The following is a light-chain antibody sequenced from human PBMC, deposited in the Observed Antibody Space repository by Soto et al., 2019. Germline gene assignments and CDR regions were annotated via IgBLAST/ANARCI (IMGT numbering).Light chain of an antibody. CDR3: QKYSGVPVT. CDR2: SAS. Sequence: IQMTQSPSALSASVGDRVTITRRASQDINKYLAWYQQRPGTVPKLLIYSASSLKSGVPSRFSGSRSGTDFTLTISSLQPEDVATYYCQKYSGVPVTFGHGTRLEIK. CDR1: QDINKY. V-gene: IGKV1-27*01. J-gene: IGKJ5*01.